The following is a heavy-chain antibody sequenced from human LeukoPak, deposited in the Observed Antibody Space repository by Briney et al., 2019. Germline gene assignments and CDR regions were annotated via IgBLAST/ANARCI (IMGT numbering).Heavy chain of an antibody. Sequence: GRSLRLSCAASGFTFSSYAMSWVRQAPGKGLEWVSVIYSGGSTYYADSVKGRFTISRDNSKNTLYLQMNSLRAEDTAVYYCASADDYGDYSVYWGQGTLVTVSS. D-gene: IGHD4-17*01. CDR1: GFTFSSYA. J-gene: IGHJ4*02. CDR2: IYSGGST. V-gene: IGHV3-53*01. CDR3: ASADDYGDYSVY.